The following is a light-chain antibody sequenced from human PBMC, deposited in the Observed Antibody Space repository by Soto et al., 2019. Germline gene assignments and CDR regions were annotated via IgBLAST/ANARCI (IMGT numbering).Light chain of an antibody. CDR3: QQRTNWPPT. CDR2: SAS. CDR1: QSVRND. J-gene: IGKJ4*01. V-gene: IGKV3-11*01. Sequence: EIVLTQSPATLSLSPGERATLSCRASQSVRNDLVWYHQKPGQAPRVLIYSASNRATGIPARFSGSGSGTDFTLTISSLEPEDFAVYYCQQRTNWPPTFGGGTKVE.